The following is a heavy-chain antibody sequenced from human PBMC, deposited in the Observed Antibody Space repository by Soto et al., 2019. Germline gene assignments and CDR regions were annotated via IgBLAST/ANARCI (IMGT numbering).Heavy chain of an antibody. J-gene: IGHJ4*02. CDR1: GGSISSYY. Sequence: SETLSLTCTFSGGSISSYYWSWIRQPPGKGLEWIGYIYYSGSTNYNPSLKSRVTISVDTSKNQFSLKLSSVTAADTAVYYCARVEEMTTLGYWGQGTLVTVSS. D-gene: IGHD4-4*01. CDR3: ARVEEMTTLGY. CDR2: IYYSGST. V-gene: IGHV4-59*01.